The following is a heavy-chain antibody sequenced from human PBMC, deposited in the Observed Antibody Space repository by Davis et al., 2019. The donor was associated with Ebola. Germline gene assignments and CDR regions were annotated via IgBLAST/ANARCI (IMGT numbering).Heavy chain of an antibody. D-gene: IGHD1-26*01. CDR2: IIPIFGTA. CDR3: ARSRVPDPTTPFDY. J-gene: IGHJ4*02. CDR1: GGTFSSYA. Sequence: SVKVSCKASGGTFSSYAISWVRQAPGQGLEWMGGIIPIFGTASYAQKFQGRVTITADESTTTAYMELSSLRSEDTAVYYCARSRVPDPTTPFDYWGQGTLVTVSS. V-gene: IGHV1-69*13.